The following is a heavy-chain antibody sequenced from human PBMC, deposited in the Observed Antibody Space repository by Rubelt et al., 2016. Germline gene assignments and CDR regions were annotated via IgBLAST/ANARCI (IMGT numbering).Heavy chain of an antibody. D-gene: IGHD6-19*01. CDR2: IWYDGSNK. J-gene: IGHJ4*02. V-gene: IGHV3-33*01. CDR3: ARDHSSGWYLEGFFDY. Sequence: APGKGLEWVAVIWYDGSNKYYADSVKGRFTISRDNSKNTLYLQMNSLRAEDTAVYYCARDHSSGWYLEGFFDYWGQGTLVTVSS.